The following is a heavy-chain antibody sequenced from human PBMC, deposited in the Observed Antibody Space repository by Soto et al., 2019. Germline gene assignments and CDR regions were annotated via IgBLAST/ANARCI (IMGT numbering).Heavy chain of an antibody. V-gene: IGHV4-39*01. CDR1: GNSISDRNYY. CDR2: IFYTGST. Sequence: HLQLQESGPGLVKPSETLSLTCTVSGNSISDRNYYWGWIHQPPGKGLEWIGSIFYTGSTSYSPSLRGRVTISVDTSKNQFSLKVTSVTAADTAIYFCATMTGFLVPTLEADYWGQGALVTVSS. D-gene: IGHD3-3*01. J-gene: IGHJ4*02. CDR3: ATMTGFLVPTLEADY.